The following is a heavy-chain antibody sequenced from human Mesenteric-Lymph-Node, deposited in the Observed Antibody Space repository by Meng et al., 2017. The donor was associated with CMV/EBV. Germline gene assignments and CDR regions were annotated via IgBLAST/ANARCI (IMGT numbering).Heavy chain of an antibody. Sequence: SGGAIGSSSYYWGWIRQPPGKGLEWCGNIFHSRGTYYNPSLKSRVTISVDTSKNQFSLKLSSVTAADTAVYFCAGAPYYPYSWFDPWGQGTLVTVSS. J-gene: IGHJ5*02. V-gene: IGHV4-39*07. D-gene: IGHD3-22*01. CDR1: GGAIGSSSYY. CDR2: IFHSRGT. CDR3: AGAPYYPYSWFDP.